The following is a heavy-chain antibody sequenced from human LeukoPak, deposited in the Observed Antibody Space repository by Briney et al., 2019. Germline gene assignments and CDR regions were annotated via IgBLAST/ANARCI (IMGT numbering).Heavy chain of an antibody. CDR3: ARGHGRGSTDYFDY. D-gene: IGHD3-10*01. CDR2: FSSDGSYI. Sequence: GGSLRLSCAASGFTFSSYSMNWLRQAPGKGLEWVSSFSSDGSYIYYADSVKGRFSISRDTAKNSLYLQMNSLGVDDTAVYYCARGHGRGSTDYFDYWGQGTLVTVSS. V-gene: IGHV3-21*01. J-gene: IGHJ4*02. CDR1: GFTFSSYS.